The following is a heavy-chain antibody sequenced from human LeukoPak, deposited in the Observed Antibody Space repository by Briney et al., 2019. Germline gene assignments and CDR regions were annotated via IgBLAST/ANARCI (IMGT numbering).Heavy chain of an antibody. D-gene: IGHD5-18*01. V-gene: IGHV3-23*01. CDR1: GFTFSSYA. CDR2: ISGSGGST. Sequence: GGSLRLSCAASGFTFSSYAISWVRQAPGKGLEWVSAISGSGGSTYYADSVKGRFTISRDNSKNTLYLQMNSLRAEDTAVYYCAKDQLWLHPAALSYWGQGTMVTVSS. CDR3: AKDQLWLHPAALSY. J-gene: IGHJ4*02.